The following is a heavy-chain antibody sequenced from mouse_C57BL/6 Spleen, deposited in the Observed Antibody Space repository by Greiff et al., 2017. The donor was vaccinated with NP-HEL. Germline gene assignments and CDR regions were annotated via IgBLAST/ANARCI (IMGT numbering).Heavy chain of an antibody. Sequence: QVQLQQPGAELVRPGTSVKLSCKASGYTFTSYWMHWVKQRPGQGLEWIGVIDPSDSYTNYNQKFKGKATLTVDTSSSTAYMQLSSLTSEDSAVYYCARNDGYYTLYAMDYWGQGTSVTVSS. CDR3: ARNDGYYTLYAMDY. CDR2: IDPSDSYT. CDR1: GYTFTSYW. D-gene: IGHD2-3*01. J-gene: IGHJ4*01. V-gene: IGHV1-59*01.